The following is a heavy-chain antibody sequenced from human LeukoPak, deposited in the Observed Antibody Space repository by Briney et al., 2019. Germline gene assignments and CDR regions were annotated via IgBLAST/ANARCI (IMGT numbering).Heavy chain of an antibody. Sequence: GASVKVSCKASGYTFTSYGISWVRQAPGQGLEWMGWISAYSGNTNYAQKLQGRVTMTTDTSTSTAYMELRSLRSDNTAVYYCARSDSSGYYWGQGAFDIWGQGTMVTVSS. CDR2: ISAYSGNT. J-gene: IGHJ3*02. D-gene: IGHD3-22*01. CDR3: ARSDSSGYYWGQGAFDI. V-gene: IGHV1-18*01. CDR1: GYTFTSYG.